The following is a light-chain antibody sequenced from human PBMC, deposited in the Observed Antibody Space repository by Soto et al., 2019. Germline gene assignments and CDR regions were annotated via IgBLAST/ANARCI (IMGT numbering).Light chain of an antibody. CDR2: AAS. V-gene: IGKV3-20*01. J-gene: IGKJ1*01. Sequence: EIVLTQSPGTLSLSPGERATLSCRASASLSTNSLAWYQQKPGQPPRLLIYAASTRHTDIPDRFTGSGSGTDFALTISRLEPEDFAVYYCQQYGGSPRTFGQGTKVELK. CDR3: QQYGGSPRT. CDR1: ASLSTNS.